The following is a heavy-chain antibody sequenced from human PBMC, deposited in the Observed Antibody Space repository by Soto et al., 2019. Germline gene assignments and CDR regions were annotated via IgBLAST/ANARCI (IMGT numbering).Heavy chain of an antibody. J-gene: IGHJ3*02. CDR2: IFYTGTN. V-gene: IGHV4-31*03. CDR3: ARVGISSSDAFDI. CDR1: GGSINSAPYY. D-gene: IGHD6-6*01. Sequence: KASETLSLTCTVSGGSINSAPYYWSWIRQHPEKGLEWIGYIFYTGTNYYNPSLTSRFTISVDTSQNQFSLDVISVTAADTAVYYCARVGISSSDAFDIWGQGTMVTVSS.